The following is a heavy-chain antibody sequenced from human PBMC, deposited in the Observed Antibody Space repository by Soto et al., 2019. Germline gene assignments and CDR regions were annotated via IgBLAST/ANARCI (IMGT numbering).Heavy chain of an antibody. D-gene: IGHD3-3*01. CDR3: ARSAIFGVAPYYFDY. V-gene: IGHV3-30-3*01. CDR1: GFTFSSYA. CDR2: ISYDGSNK. Sequence: GGSLRLSCAASGFTFSSYAMHWVRQAPGKGLEWVAVISYDGSNKYYADSVKGRFTISRDNSKNTLYLQMNSLRAEDTAVYYCARSAIFGVAPYYFDYWGQGTLVTVSS. J-gene: IGHJ4*02.